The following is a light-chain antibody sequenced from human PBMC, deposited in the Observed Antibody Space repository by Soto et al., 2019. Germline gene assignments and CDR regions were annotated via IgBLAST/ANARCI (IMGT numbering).Light chain of an antibody. CDR1: SSNIGSNY. CDR2: RNN. CDR3: SSFTISRNTVI. Sequence: QSVLTQPPSASGTPGQRVTISCSGSSSNIGSNYVYWYHQLPGTAPKLVIYRNNQRPSGVPDRISGSKSGTSASLAISGLRSEDEADYYCSSFTISRNTVIFGGGTKLTVL. J-gene: IGLJ2*01. V-gene: IGLV1-47*01.